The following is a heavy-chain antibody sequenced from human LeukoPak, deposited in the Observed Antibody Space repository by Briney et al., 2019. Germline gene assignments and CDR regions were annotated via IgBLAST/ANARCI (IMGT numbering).Heavy chain of an antibody. CDR3: ARNHIVTGTYFDS. CDR2: IYASGYT. D-gene: IGHD3-10*01. Sequence: SETLSLTCTVSGDSISSYYWNWIRQPAGKGLEWIGRIYASGYTECNPSLQTRVTMSVDTSKNEFSLKVDTVTAADTAVYFCARNHIVTGTYFDSWGQGILVTVSS. V-gene: IGHV4-4*07. J-gene: IGHJ4*02. CDR1: GDSISSYY.